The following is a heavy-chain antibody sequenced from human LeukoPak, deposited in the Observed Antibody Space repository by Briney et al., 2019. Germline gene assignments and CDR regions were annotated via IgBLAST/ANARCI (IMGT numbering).Heavy chain of an antibody. V-gene: IGHV3-7*01. CDR2: IKQDGSEK. Sequence: EGSLRLSCAASGFTFSNYWLNWVRQAPGKGLEWVANIKQDGSEKYYVDSVKGRFTISRDNAKNSLFLQMNSLRAEDTAVYYCASSSGWIIDYWGQGTLVTVSS. D-gene: IGHD6-19*01. CDR3: ASSSGWIIDY. CDR1: GFTFSNYW. J-gene: IGHJ4*02.